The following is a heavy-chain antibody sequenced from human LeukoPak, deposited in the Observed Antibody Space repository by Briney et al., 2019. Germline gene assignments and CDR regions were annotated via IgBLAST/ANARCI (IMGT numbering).Heavy chain of an antibody. CDR1: GFTFSSYA. CDR2: LSYEGSNK. V-gene: IGHV3-30*04. CDR3: ARPYYYDSSGYPRGVAFDI. J-gene: IGHJ3*02. Sequence: PGGSLRLSCAASGFTFSSYAMHWVRQAPGKGLEWVAVLSYEGSNKYYADSVKGRFTISRDNSKNTLYLKMNSLRAEDTAVYYCARPYYYDSSGYPRGVAFDIWGQGTMVTVSS. D-gene: IGHD3-22*01.